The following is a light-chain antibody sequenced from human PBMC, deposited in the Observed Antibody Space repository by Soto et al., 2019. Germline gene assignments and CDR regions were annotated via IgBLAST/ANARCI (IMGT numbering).Light chain of an antibody. V-gene: IGLV1-44*01. Sequence: QSVLTQSPSGSGTPGQRVIIACSGSSSNIGSNHVNWYRHLPGAAPKLLIFRSDQRPSGVPDRFSGSKSGTTASLAIGGLQSGDEADYYCAAWDDSRYGVVFGGGTKLTVL. CDR3: AAWDDSRYGVV. CDR1: SSNIGSNH. J-gene: IGLJ2*01. CDR2: RSD.